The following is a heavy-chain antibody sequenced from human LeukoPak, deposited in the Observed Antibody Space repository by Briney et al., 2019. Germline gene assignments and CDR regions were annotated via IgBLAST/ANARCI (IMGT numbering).Heavy chain of an antibody. D-gene: IGHD3-3*01. CDR1: GGTFSSYT. CDR2: IIPILGIA. Sequence: VASVKVSCKASGGTFSSYTISLVRQAPGQGLEWMGRIIPILGIANYAQKFQGRVTITADKSTSTAYMELSSLRSEDTAVYYCARSSLEWLPPIGYWGQGTLVTASS. CDR3: ARSSLEWLPPIGY. V-gene: IGHV1-69*02. J-gene: IGHJ4*02.